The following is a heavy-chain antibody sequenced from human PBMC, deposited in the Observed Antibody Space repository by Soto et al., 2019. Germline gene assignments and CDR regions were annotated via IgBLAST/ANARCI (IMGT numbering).Heavy chain of an antibody. D-gene: IGHD6-19*01. Sequence: QVQLVESGGGVVQPGNSLRLSCAASGFTFTNYAIHWVRQAPGKGLDWVAVIWYDGSNKYYADSVKGRFTISRDNSKNPLYLQMNSLRGEDTAVYYCARDRSLRWLVLSGFDYWGEGTLVTVSS. CDR1: GFTFTNYA. CDR3: ARDRSLRWLVLSGFDY. J-gene: IGHJ4*02. V-gene: IGHV3-33*01. CDR2: IWYDGSNK.